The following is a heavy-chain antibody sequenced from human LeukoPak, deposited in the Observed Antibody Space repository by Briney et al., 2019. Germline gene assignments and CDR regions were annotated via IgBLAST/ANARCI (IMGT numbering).Heavy chain of an antibody. D-gene: IGHD2-21*02. Sequence: SETLSLTRTVSGGSISSYYWSWIRQPPGKGLEWIGYIYYSGSTNYNPSLKSRVTISVDTSKNQFSLKLSSVTAADTAVYYCARGLYCGGDCYWFDPWGQGTLVTVSS. CDR3: ARGLYCGGDCYWFDP. CDR2: IYYSGST. J-gene: IGHJ5*02. V-gene: IGHV4-59*01. CDR1: GGSISSYY.